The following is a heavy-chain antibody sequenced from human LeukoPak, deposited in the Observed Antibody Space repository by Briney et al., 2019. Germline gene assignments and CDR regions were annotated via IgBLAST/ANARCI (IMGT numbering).Heavy chain of an antibody. CDR3: AKDRWELDS. CDR1: GFTFSRYA. D-gene: IGHD4-23*01. Sequence: GGSLRLSCAASGFTFSRYAMSWVRQAPGKGLEWISAISGSGGSAYYADSVKGRFTISRDNSKNTLYLQMNSLRAEDTAVYYRAKDRWELDSWGQGTLVTVSS. CDR2: ISGSGGSA. J-gene: IGHJ4*02. V-gene: IGHV3-23*01.